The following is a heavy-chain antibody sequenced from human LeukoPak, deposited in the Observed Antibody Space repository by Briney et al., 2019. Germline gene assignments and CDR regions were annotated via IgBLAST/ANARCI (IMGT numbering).Heavy chain of an antibody. V-gene: IGHV3-21*01. D-gene: IGHD2-15*01. CDR2: ITSSSSYI. CDR1: GFTFSTYS. Sequence: GGSLRLSCAASGFTFSTYSMNWLRQAPEKGLEWVPSITSSSSYIFYADSVSGRFTISRDNSKNSLYLQMNSLRAEDTAVYYCARDLGYCSGGNCYPFDYWGQGVLVTVSS. CDR3: ARDLGYCSGGNCYPFDY. J-gene: IGHJ4*02.